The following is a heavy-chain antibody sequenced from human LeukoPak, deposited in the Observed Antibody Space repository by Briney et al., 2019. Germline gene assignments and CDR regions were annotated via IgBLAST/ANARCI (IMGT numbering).Heavy chain of an antibody. CDR2: IYYSGST. Sequence: KPSETLSLTCTVSGGSISSYYWSWIRQPPGKGLEWIGYIYYSGSTNYNPSLKSRVTISVDTSKNQFSLKLSSVTAADTAVYYCAREELRRYNWFDPWGQGTLVTVSS. J-gene: IGHJ5*02. CDR1: GGSISSYY. V-gene: IGHV4-59*01. CDR3: AREELRRYNWFDP. D-gene: IGHD4-23*01.